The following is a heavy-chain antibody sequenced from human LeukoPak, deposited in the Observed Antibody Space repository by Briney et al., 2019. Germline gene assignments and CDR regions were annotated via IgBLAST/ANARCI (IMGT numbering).Heavy chain of an antibody. Sequence: GSLRLSCAASRFTFSSYAMNWVRQAPGKGLERVSIISGSGGSTSYADSVKGRFTISRDNSKNTLYLQMNSLRAEDTAVYYCAKEGGILTGYYATLFDYWGQGTLVTVSS. V-gene: IGHV3-23*01. D-gene: IGHD3-9*01. CDR1: RFTFSSYA. CDR3: AKEGGILTGYYATLFDY. J-gene: IGHJ4*02. CDR2: ISGSGGST.